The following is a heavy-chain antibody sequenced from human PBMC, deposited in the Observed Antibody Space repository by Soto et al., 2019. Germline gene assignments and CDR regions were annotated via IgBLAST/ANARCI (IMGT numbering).Heavy chain of an antibody. CDR3: ARGGYYDFWSGQHHYYYYYGMDV. CDR1: GGTFSGYA. CDR2: IIPIFGTA. V-gene: IGHV1-69*13. D-gene: IGHD3-3*01. J-gene: IGHJ6*02. Sequence: GASVKVSCKASGGTFSGYAISWVRQAPGQGLEWMGGIIPIFGTANYAQKFQGRVTITADESTSTAYMELSSLRSEDTAVYYCARGGYYDFWSGQHHYYYYYGMDVWGQGTTVTVSS.